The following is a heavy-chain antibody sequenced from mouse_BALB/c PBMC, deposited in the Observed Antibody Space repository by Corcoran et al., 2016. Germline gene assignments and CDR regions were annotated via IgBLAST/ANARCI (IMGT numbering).Heavy chain of an antibody. D-gene: IGHD2-14*01. CDR1: GYSFTGYY. CDR3: VRWYDEDWFAY. CDR2: INPYNGAT. V-gene: IGHV1-26*01. J-gene: IGHJ3*01. Sequence: EVQLQQSGPELVKPGASVKISCKASGYSFTGYYMHWVKQSHVKSLEWIGRINPYNGATSYNQNFKDKASLTVDKSSSTAYMELHSLTSEDSAVYYCVRWYDEDWFAYWGQGTLVTVSA.